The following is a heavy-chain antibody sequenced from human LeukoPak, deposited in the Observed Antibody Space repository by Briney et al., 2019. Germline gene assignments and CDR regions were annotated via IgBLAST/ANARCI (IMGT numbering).Heavy chain of an antibody. CDR3: ASDASGLLGY. CDR2: IHYSGET. CDR1: GFSISRGFY. D-gene: IGHD2-21*02. Sequence: SETLSLTCSVSGFSISRGFYWGWIRQPPGKGLEWIGNIHYSGETYFNPSLKSRLTMSVDTSKNKFSLNLSSVTAADTAIYYCASDASGLLGYWGQGTLVTVSS. J-gene: IGHJ4*02. V-gene: IGHV4-38-2*02.